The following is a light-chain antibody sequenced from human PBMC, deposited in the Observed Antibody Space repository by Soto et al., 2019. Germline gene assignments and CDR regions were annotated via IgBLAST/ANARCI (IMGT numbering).Light chain of an antibody. V-gene: IGLV2-8*01. CDR2: DVS. CDR1: SSDVGGYDF. CDR3: SSYEGSNTWV. Sequence: QSALTQPPSASGSPGQSVTISCTGTSSDVGGYDFVSWYQHHPGKAPKLMIFDVSKRPSGVPDRFSGSKSGNTASLTVSGLQAEDEADYYCSSYEGSNTWVFGGGTKGTVL. J-gene: IGLJ3*02.